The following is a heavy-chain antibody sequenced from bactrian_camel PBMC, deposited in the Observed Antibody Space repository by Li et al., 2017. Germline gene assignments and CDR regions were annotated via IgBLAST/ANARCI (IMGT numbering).Heavy chain of an antibody. CDR2: IIRRGTT. Sequence: MGWFRQAPGKQREGIAAIIRRGTTNYADSVLGRFTISKDNAKNTLYLQMNSLKPEDTAMYYCARGLKPFSACSTVVAATAFGNWGQGTQVTVS. V-gene: IGHV3S53*01. D-gene: IGHD6*01. J-gene: IGHJ6*01. CDR3: ARGLKPFSACSTVVAATAFGN.